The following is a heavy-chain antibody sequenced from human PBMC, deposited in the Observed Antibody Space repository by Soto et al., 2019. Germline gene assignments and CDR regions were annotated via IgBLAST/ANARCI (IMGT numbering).Heavy chain of an antibody. V-gene: IGHV3-72*01. CDR1: GFTFSDHY. J-gene: IGHJ4*02. Sequence: EVQLAESGGGLVQPGGSLRLSCAASGFTFSDHYMDWVRQAPGKGLEWVGRSRDKVHSHTTEYAASVKGRFTISRGDSENLLYLQMNSLTTEDTAVYYCARGVVSTGYFDYWGQGTLVTVSS. D-gene: IGHD5-12*01. CDR3: ARGVVSTGYFDY. CDR2: SRDKVHSHTT.